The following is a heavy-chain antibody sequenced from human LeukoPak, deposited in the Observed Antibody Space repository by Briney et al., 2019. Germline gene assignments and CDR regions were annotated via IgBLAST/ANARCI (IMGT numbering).Heavy chain of an antibody. Sequence: SETLSLTCTVSGGSISSGSYYWSWIRQPAGKGLEWIGRIYTSGSTNYNPSLKSRVTISVDTSKNQFSLKLSSVTAADTAVYYCARVGREYSYYYYYMDVWGKGTTVTVSS. J-gene: IGHJ6*03. D-gene: IGHD6-6*01. CDR3: ARVGREYSYYYYYMDV. CDR2: IYTSGST. V-gene: IGHV4-61*02. CDR1: GGSISSGSYY.